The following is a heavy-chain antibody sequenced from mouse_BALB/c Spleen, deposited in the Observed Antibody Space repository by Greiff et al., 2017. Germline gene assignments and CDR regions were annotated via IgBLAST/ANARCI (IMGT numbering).Heavy chain of an antibody. Sequence: EVHLVESGPGLVKPSQSLSLTCTVTGYSITSDYAWNWIRQFPGNKLEWMGYISYSGSTSYNPSLKSRISITRDTSKNQFFLQLNSVTTEDTATYYCAREDYGDPYWGQGTLVTVSA. D-gene: IGHD1-2*01. J-gene: IGHJ3*01. V-gene: IGHV3-2*02. CDR1: GYSITSDYA. CDR2: ISYSGST. CDR3: AREDYGDPY.